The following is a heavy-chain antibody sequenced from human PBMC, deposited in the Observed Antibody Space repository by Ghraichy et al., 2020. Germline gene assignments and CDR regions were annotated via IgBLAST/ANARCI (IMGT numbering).Heavy chain of an antibody. CDR2: IKQDGSEK. J-gene: IGHJ6*02. D-gene: IGHD5-18*01. CDR1: GFTFSSYW. CDR3: AREEYSYGYSVPLYYYGMDV. Sequence: GGSLRLSCAASGFTFSSYWMSWVRQAPGKGLEWVANIKQDGSEKYYVDSVKGRFTISRDNAKNSLYLQMNSLRAEDTAVYYCAREEYSYGYSVPLYYYGMDVWGQGTTVTVSS. V-gene: IGHV3-7*03.